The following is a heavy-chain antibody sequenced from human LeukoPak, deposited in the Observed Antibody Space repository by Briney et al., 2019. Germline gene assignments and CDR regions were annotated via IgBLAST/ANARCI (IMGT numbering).Heavy chain of an antibody. CDR2: LKGGEE. D-gene: IGHD2-15*01. CDR1: GFIFRGNW. CDR3: TRWARYCSEGSCYSWFDP. V-gene: IGHV3-7*01. J-gene: IGHJ5*02. Sequence: PGGSLRRSGAAPGFIFRGNWLSWVARGPGKGWGGGAKLKGGEEYYVESGKGRFTIPRYNAKNSLYLQMNGVRVDDTAVYYCTRWARYCSEGSCYSWFDPWGQGTLVTVS.